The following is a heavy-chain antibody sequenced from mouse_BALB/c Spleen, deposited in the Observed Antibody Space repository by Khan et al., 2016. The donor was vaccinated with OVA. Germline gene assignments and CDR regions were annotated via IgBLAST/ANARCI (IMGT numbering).Heavy chain of an antibody. Sequence: VRLQQSGPSLVKPSQTLSLTCSVTGDSITSGFWNWIRKFPGNKFEYMGYVTYSGNTYYNPSLKSRISITRDTSKSQYYLQLNSVTTEDTATYFCARAYGSWTMDYWGQGTSVTVSS. CDR3: ARAYGSWTMDY. J-gene: IGHJ4*01. CDR2: VTYSGNT. V-gene: IGHV3-8*02. CDR1: GDSITSGF. D-gene: IGHD1-1*01.